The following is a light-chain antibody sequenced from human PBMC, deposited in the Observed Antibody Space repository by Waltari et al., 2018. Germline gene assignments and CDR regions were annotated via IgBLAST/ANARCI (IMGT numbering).Light chain of an antibody. V-gene: IGKV1-5*03. CDR2: KSS. Sequence: DIQMTQSPSTLSASVGDRVNITFRASQSISSWLAWYQQKPGKAPKLLIYKSSSLESGVPSRFSGSGSGTEFTLTISSLQPDDFATYYCQQYNSYSWTFGQGTKVEIK. CDR3: QQYNSYSWT. CDR1: QSISSW. J-gene: IGKJ1*01.